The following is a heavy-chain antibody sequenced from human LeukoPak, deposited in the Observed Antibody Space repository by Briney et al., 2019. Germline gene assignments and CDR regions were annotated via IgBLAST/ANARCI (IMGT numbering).Heavy chain of an antibody. V-gene: IGHV1-46*01. CDR2: INPSGGST. Sequence: ASVKVSCKASGGTFSSYAISWVRQAPGQGLEWMGIINPSGGSTSYAQKFQGRVTMTRDTSTSTVYMELSSLRSEDTAVYYCARGYCSGGSCYSVGYFDYWGQGTLVTVSS. CDR3: ARGYCSGGSCYSVGYFDY. J-gene: IGHJ4*02. CDR1: GGTFSSYA. D-gene: IGHD2-15*01.